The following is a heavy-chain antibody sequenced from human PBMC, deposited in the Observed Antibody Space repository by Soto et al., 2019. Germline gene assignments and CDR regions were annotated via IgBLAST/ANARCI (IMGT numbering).Heavy chain of an antibody. J-gene: IGHJ4*02. D-gene: IGHD2-15*01. CDR1: GYTFTNYG. Sequence: HVQLVQSGAEVKKPGASVKVSCKASGYTFTNYGVSWVRQAPGQGLEWMGWINTYKGNTNYAQKFQGRVTMTTDTTTSTAYMELRSLRSDDTAIYYCAKVQEKWSKFFDYWGQGTLVTVSS. V-gene: IGHV1-18*01. CDR2: INTYKGNT. CDR3: AKVQEKWSKFFDY.